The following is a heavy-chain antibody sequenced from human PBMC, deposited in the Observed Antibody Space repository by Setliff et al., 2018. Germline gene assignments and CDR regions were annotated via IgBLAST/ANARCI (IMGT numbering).Heavy chain of an antibody. CDR3: AREEGYYYDSTDYYYYMDV. D-gene: IGHD3-22*01. CDR1: GYTFTGYA. J-gene: IGHJ6*03. Sequence: SVKVSCKASGYTFTGYAINWVRQAPGQGLEWVGGIMPIFGTINYAQKFQGRVTITADESTSTVYMELSSLRSDDTALYYCAREEGYYYDSTDYYYYMDVWGKGTTVTVSS. CDR2: IMPIFGTI. V-gene: IGHV1-69*13.